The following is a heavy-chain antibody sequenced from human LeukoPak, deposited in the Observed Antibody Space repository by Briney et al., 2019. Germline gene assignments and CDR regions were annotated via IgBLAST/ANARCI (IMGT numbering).Heavy chain of an antibody. J-gene: IGHJ6*04. D-gene: IGHD2-2*01. CDR3: ARLVPVASQYYHSMDV. V-gene: IGHV5-51*01. Sequence: GESLKISCKGSGYTFTSHWIGWVRQKPGKGLEWMGIIYPGDSDSKYSPSFQGQVTISADKSISTAYLHWSSLKASDTAMYYCARLVPVASQYYHSMDVWGKGTTVTVSS. CDR2: IYPGDSDS. CDR1: GYTFTSHW.